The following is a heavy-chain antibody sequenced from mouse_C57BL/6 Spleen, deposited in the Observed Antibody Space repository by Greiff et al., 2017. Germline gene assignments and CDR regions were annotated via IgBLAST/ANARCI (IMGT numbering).Heavy chain of an antibody. CDR3: APHYYGSSPFDY. Sequence: VQLQQPGAELVRPGTSVKLSCKASGYTFTSYWMHWVKQRPGQGLEWIGVIDPSDSYTNYNQKFKGKATLTVDTSSSTAYMQLSSLTSEDSAVYYCAPHYYGSSPFDYWGQGTTLTVSS. J-gene: IGHJ2*01. CDR1: GYTFTSYW. V-gene: IGHV1-59*01. CDR2: IDPSDSYT. D-gene: IGHD1-1*01.